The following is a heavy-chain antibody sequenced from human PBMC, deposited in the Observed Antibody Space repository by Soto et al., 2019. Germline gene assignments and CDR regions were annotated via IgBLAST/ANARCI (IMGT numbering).Heavy chain of an antibody. D-gene: IGHD3-10*01. CDR3: ARGGLQGSGNHYNDN. J-gene: IGHJ4*02. V-gene: IGHV3-74*01. CDR1: GFTFNSYW. Sequence: EVQLVESGGGLVQPGGSLRLSCAASGFTFNSYWMHWVRQAPGKGLVWVSRINPDGRSTNYADSVKGRFTISRDNAKNTLYLQMNSLSAEDMAVYHCARGGLQGSGNHYNDNWGQGTLVTVSS. CDR2: INPDGRST.